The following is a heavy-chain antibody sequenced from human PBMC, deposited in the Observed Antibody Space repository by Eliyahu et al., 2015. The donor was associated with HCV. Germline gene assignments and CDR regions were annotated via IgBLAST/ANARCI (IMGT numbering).Heavy chain of an antibody. D-gene: IGHD3-22*01. J-gene: IGHJ4*02. CDR2: ISNDGSNK. CDR3: ARDGDIMIVVVWYLDF. V-gene: IGHV3-30-3*01. CDR1: GFTFSSYA. Sequence: QVHLVESGGGVVQPGRSLRLSCAASGFTFSSYAMHWVRPGPGKGLGWVAVISNDGSNKYYADSVKGRFTISRDNSKNMLYLEMNSLRAEDTAVYYCARDGDIMIVVVWYLDFWGQGTRVTVSS.